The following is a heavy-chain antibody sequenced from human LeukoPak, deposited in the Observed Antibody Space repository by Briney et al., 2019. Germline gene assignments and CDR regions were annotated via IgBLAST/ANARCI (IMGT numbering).Heavy chain of an antibody. CDR1: RFTFSNYS. D-gene: IGHD6-13*01. CDR3: ARGSSWYDSTYYFDY. Sequence: GGSLRLSCAASRFTFSNYSMNWVRQAPGKGLEWVSCISSSSSYIYYADSVKGRFTISRDNAKNSLYLQMNSRRAEDTAVYYCARGSSWYDSTYYFDYWGQGTLVTVSS. V-gene: IGHV3-21*01. J-gene: IGHJ4*02. CDR2: ISSSSSYI.